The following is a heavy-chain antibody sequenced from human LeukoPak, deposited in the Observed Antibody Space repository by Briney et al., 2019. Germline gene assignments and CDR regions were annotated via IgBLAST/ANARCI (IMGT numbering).Heavy chain of an antibody. Sequence: SETLSLTCTVSGGSISSYYWGWIRQPPGKGLEWIGSIYYSGSTYYNPSLKSRVTISVDTSKNQFSLKLSSVTAADTAVYYCARDPDYYDGAGNAFDIWGQGTMVTVSS. CDR3: ARDPDYYDGAGNAFDI. V-gene: IGHV4-39*07. CDR2: IYYSGST. CDR1: GGSISSYY. D-gene: IGHD3-22*01. J-gene: IGHJ3*02.